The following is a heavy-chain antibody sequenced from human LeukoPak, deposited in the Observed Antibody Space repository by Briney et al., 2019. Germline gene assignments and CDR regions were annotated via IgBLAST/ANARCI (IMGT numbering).Heavy chain of an antibody. V-gene: IGHV3-23*01. CDR3: AKDPAGSNYAFDY. Sequence: PGGSLRLSCAASGFTFSDYAMSWVRQAPARGLEWVSSLRGDGETFYADSVKGRFTISRDNSKNTLYLQMNSLRAEDTAVYYCAKDPAGSNYAFDYWGQGTLVTVSS. CDR2: LRGDGET. CDR1: GFTFSDYA. D-gene: IGHD4-11*01. J-gene: IGHJ4*02.